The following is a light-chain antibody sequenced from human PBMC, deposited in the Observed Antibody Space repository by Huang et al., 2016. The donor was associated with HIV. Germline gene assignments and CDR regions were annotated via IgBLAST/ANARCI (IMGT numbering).Light chain of an antibody. CDR1: QSVGSD. Sequence: EIVMTQSPATLSVSPGERATLSCRASQSVGSDSAWYQQKPGQAPRLLMYGASTRASGTPARFSVSGSGSEFTLTISSLQPEDFGIYYCQQYNNGLTFGGGTKVEIK. J-gene: IGKJ4*01. CDR3: QQYNNGLT. CDR2: GAS. V-gene: IGKV3-15*01.